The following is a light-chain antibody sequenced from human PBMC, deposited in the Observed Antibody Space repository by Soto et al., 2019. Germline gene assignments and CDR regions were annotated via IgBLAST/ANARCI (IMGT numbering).Light chain of an antibody. V-gene: IGKV1-5*03. Sequence: DIQMTQSPSSLSASVGDRVTITCRASESISNWLAWYQQKPGKAPKLLTFKASNLERGVPSRFSGSGSGTEFTLTINSLQPDDFATYSCQQYTTYPLTFGGGTKVEIK. CDR3: QQYTTYPLT. CDR1: ESISNW. J-gene: IGKJ4*01. CDR2: KAS.